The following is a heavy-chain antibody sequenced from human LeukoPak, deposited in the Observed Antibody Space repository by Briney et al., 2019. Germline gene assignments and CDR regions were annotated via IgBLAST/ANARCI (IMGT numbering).Heavy chain of an antibody. J-gene: IGHJ4*02. Sequence: GGSLRLSCVASGFTFSTYEIHWVRQAPGKGLEWVAFIRYDGSNKYYADSVKGRFTISRDNSKNTLYLQMNSLRAEDTAVYYCAESSESYYEVNIDYWGQGTLVTVSS. V-gene: IGHV3-30*02. CDR2: IRYDGSNK. CDR3: AESSESYYEVNIDY. D-gene: IGHD1-26*01. CDR1: GFTFSTYE.